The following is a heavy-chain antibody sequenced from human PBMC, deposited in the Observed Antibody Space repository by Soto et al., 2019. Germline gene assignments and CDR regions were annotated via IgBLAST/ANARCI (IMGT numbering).Heavy chain of an antibody. V-gene: IGHV4-59*12. Sequence: SETLSLTCTVSGGSISSYYWSWIRQPPGKGLEWIGYIYYSGSTNYNPSLKSRVTISVDTSKNQFSLKLSSVTAADTAVYYCARGSNYDFWSGYYPGGDFDYWGQGTLVTVSS. CDR1: GGSISSYY. CDR3: ARGSNYDFWSGYYPGGDFDY. D-gene: IGHD3-3*01. J-gene: IGHJ4*02. CDR2: IYYSGST.